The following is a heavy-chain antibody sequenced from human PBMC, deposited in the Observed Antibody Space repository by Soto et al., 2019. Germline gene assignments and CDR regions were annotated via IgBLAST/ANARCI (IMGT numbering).Heavy chain of an antibody. J-gene: IGHJ4*02. V-gene: IGHV3-23*01. CDR2: ISGSGGST. CDR3: AKPLSGSYYGDHAYSASYFDY. D-gene: IGHD1-26*01. CDR1: GFTFSSYA. Sequence: QLGGSLRLSCAASGFTFSSYAMSWVRQAPGKGLEWVSAISGSGGSTYYADSVKGRFTISRDNSKNTLYLQMNSLRAEDTAVYYCAKPLSGSYYGDHAYSASYFDYWGQGTLVTVSS.